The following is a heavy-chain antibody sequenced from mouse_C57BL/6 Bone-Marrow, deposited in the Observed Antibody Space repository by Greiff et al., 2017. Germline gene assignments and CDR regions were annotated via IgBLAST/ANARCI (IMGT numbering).Heavy chain of an antibody. J-gene: IGHJ2*01. V-gene: IGHV1-15*01. CDR1: GYTFTDYE. CDR2: IDPETGGT. CDR3: TRSKPTIHFDY. D-gene: IGHD2-12*01. Sequence: VQLQQSGAELVRPGASVTLSCKASGYTFTDYEMHWVKQTPVHGLEWIGAIDPETGGTAYNQKFKGKAILTADKSSSTAYMELRSLTSEDSAVYYCTRSKPTIHFDYWGQGTTRTVSS.